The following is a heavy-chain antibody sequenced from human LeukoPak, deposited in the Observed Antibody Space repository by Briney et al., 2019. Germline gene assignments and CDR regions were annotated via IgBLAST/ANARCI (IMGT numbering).Heavy chain of an antibody. J-gene: IGHJ4*02. CDR3: ARDSSGSVRY. V-gene: IGHV4-4*07. D-gene: IGHD3-22*01. CDR2: IYTTGST. Sequence: SETLSLTCTVSGGSISRYYWSWIRQPAGKGLEWIGRIYTTGSTNYNPSLKSRVTMSVDTSKNWFSLHLSSVTAADTAVYYCARDSSGSVRYWGQGTLVTVSS. CDR1: GGSISRYY.